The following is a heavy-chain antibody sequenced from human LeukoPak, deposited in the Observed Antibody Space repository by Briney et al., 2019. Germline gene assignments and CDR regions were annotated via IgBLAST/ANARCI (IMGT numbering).Heavy chain of an antibody. CDR3: ARDRSGTFDY. CDR1: GFTFSSYG. Sequence: GGSLRLSCAASGFTFSSYGMHWVRQAPGKGLEWVAVIWYDGSNKYYADSVKGRFTISRDNSKNTLYLHMDSLRAEDTAVYYCARDRSGTFDYWGQGTLVTVSS. CDR2: IWYDGSNK. J-gene: IGHJ4*02. V-gene: IGHV3-33*01. D-gene: IGHD2-15*01.